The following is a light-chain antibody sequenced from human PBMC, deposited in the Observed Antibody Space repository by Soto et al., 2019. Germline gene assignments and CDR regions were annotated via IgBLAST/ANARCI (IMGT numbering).Light chain of an antibody. Sequence: QSVLTQPPSASGTPGQRVTISCSGSSSNIGTNAVNWYQQVPGTAPKLLIYGNNQRPSGVPDRFSGSKSGTSASLAISGLQSEDEADYYCAGWDDSLNGVVFGGGTKLTVL. J-gene: IGLJ2*01. V-gene: IGLV1-44*01. CDR3: AGWDDSLNGVV. CDR2: GNN. CDR1: SSNIGTNA.